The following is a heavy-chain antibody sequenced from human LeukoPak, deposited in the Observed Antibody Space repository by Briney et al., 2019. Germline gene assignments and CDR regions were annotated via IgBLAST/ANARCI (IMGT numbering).Heavy chain of an antibody. CDR2: ISDGGGST. CDR3: AKDSSGWFDFDY. V-gene: IGHV3-23*01. D-gene: IGHD6-19*01. Sequence: GGSLRLSCAASGFTFSSYAVSWVRQAPGKGLEWVSLISDGGGSTYYADSVRGRFSISRDNAKKTLYLHMNSLRAEDTAVYYCAKDSSGWFDFDYWGQGTPVTVSS. J-gene: IGHJ4*02. CDR1: GFTFSSYA.